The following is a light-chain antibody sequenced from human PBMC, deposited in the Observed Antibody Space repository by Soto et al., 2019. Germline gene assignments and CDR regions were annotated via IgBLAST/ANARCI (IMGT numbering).Light chain of an antibody. CDR1: QSVSSSY. CDR2: GAS. V-gene: IGKV3-20*01. Sequence: EVVLTQSPGTLSLSPGERVTLSCRAGQSVSSSYLAWYQQKPGQAPRLLMYGASSRPTGIPDTFSGCGSGTDFSLTIGRMEPEDFAVYYCQQCGSSPAITFGGGTKVEIK. CDR3: QQCGSSPAIT. J-gene: IGKJ4*01.